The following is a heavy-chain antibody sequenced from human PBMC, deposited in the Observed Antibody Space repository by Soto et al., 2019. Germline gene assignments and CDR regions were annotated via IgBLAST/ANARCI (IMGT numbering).Heavy chain of an antibody. D-gene: IGHD2-2*01. CDR2: VSVGGVNK. J-gene: IGHJ3*01. V-gene: IGHV3-30-3*01. CDR1: GFSFSAYT. Sequence: QVHLVESGGDVVQPGRSLRLSCAASGFSFSAYTIHWVRQAPGKGLEWVAVVSVGGVNKYYADSVKGRFTVSRDNSKNTLYLQLDRLRAEDTAVYYCARDGGYCTSTDCYVDAFDFWGRGTMVTVSS. CDR3: ARDGGYCTSTDCYVDAFDF.